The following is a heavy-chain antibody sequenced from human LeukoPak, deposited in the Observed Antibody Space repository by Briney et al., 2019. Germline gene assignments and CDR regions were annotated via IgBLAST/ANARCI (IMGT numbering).Heavy chain of an antibody. J-gene: IGHJ4*02. CDR2: ISGSGGST. D-gene: IGHD6-13*01. CDR3: AKSSWSDIDYFDY. Sequence: GGSLRLSCAASRFTFSSYAMSWVRQAPGKGLEWVSAISGSGGSTYYADSVKGRFTISRDNSKNTLYLQMNSLRAEDTAVYYCAKSSWSDIDYFDYWGQGTLVTVSS. CDR1: RFTFSSYA. V-gene: IGHV3-23*01.